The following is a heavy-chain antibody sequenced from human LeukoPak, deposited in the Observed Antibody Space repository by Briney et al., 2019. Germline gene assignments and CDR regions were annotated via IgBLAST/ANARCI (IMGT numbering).Heavy chain of an antibody. V-gene: IGHV4-39*07. J-gene: IGHJ4*02. CDR1: GGSISSSSYY. Sequence: SETLSLTCTVSGGSISSSSYYWGWIRQPPGKGLEWIGSIYYSGSTYYNPSLKSRVTISVDTSKNQFSLKLSSVTAADTAVYYCARDGAPGIVGASLPYYFDYWGQGTLVTVSS. D-gene: IGHD1-26*01. CDR2: IYYSGST. CDR3: ARDGAPGIVGASLPYYFDY.